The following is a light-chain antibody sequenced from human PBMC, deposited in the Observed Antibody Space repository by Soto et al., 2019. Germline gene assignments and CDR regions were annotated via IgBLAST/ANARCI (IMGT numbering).Light chain of an antibody. Sequence: EIVMTQSPATLSVSPGESATLSCRASQSVSSNLAWHHQKPGQPPRRLIYRASNRATGLPARFSGSGSGTEFIPTISSLQSEDFGVYYCQPYNTWPPITFGQGTRLENK. CDR3: QPYNTWPPIT. J-gene: IGKJ5*01. V-gene: IGKV3D-15*01. CDR2: RAS. CDR1: QSVSSN.